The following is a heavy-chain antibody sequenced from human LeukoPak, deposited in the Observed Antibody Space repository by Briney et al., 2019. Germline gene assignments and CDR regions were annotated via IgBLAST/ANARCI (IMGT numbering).Heavy chain of an antibody. J-gene: IGHJ4*02. V-gene: IGHV4-59*08. CDR3: ARNVGWYSHDS. CDR1: GDSLSSHY. D-gene: IGHD6-19*01. Sequence: PSETLSLTCTVSGDSLSSHYWSWIRQPPGKGLEWIGYIYGSGSTHYDPSLRSRVTISEDTSKNQFSLKLTSVTAADTAVYYCARNVGWYSHDSWGQGTLVTVFS. CDR2: IYGSGST.